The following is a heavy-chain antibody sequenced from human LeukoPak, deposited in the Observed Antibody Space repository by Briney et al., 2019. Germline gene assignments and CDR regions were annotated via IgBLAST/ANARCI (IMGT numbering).Heavy chain of an antibody. V-gene: IGHV3-7*05. Sequence: GGSLRLSCAASGFTLSDSWMTWVRQAPGKGLEWVANINQNGGEKEYEDSVKGRFTISRDNAKNSLFLQMNRLRAEDTAVYYCARGIGWFEYWGQGTLVTVS. J-gene: IGHJ5*01. CDR2: INQNGGEK. CDR1: GFTLSDSW. D-gene: IGHD2-15*01. CDR3: ARGIGWFEY.